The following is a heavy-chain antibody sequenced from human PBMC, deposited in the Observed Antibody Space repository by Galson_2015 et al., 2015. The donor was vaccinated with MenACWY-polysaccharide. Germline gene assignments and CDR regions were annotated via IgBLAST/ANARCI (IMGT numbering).Heavy chain of an antibody. J-gene: IGHJ4*02. Sequence: SVKVSYKASGYTFTNYDINWVRLAPGQGLEWMAWMNPKSGYSGYAQRFHGRVTLTKDTSISTAYLELSSLRSEDTAMYYCARTNGDFDFWGQGTLITVSS. D-gene: IGHD4-17*01. V-gene: IGHV1-8*01. CDR1: GYTFTNYD. CDR3: ARTNGDFDF. CDR2: MNPKSGYS.